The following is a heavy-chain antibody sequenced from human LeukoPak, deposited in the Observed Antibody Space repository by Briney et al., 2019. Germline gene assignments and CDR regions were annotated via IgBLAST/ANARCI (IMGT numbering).Heavy chain of an antibody. V-gene: IGHV3-48*02. Sequence: GGSLRLSCAASGFTFSSHAMTWVRHAPGKGLEWVSYISSSRSTIYYADSVKGRFTISRDDAKNSLFLQMNSLRDEDTAVYYCARDCSGGSCYLDYWGRGTLVTVSS. CDR1: GFTFSSHA. J-gene: IGHJ4*02. CDR3: ARDCSGGSCYLDY. CDR2: ISSSRSTI. D-gene: IGHD2-15*01.